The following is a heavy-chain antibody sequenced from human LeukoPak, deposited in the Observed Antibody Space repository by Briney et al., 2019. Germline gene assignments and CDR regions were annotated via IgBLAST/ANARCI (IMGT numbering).Heavy chain of an antibody. J-gene: IGHJ4*02. CDR2: ISGSGGST. CDR1: GFTFKTYG. D-gene: IGHD3/OR15-3a*01. Sequence: PGGSLRLSCEVSGFTFKTYGMNWVRQAPGKGLEWVSAISGSGGSTYYADSVKGRFTISRDNSKNTLYLQMKTLRAEDTALYYCATGVPTYYFPAFYWGQGSLVTVSS. V-gene: IGHV3-23*01. CDR3: ATGVPTYYFPAFY.